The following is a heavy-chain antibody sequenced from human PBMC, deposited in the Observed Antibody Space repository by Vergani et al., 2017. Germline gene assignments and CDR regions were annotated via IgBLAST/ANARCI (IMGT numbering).Heavy chain of an antibody. V-gene: IGHV1-18*04. Sequence: QVQLVQSGAEVKKPGASVKVSCKASGYTFTSYGISWVRQAPGQGLEGMGWISAYNGNTNYAQKLQGRVTMTTDTSTSTAYMERRSLRSDDTAVYYCARAPVWFGETLKSLDYWGQGTLVTVSS. CDR2: ISAYNGNT. CDR3: ARAPVWFGETLKSLDY. D-gene: IGHD3-10*01. J-gene: IGHJ4*02. CDR1: GYTFTSYG.